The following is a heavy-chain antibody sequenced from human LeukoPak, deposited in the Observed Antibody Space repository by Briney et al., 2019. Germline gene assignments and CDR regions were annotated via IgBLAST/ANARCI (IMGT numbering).Heavy chain of an antibody. CDR3: ARDRGFDSSGYLDY. D-gene: IGHD3-22*01. CDR2: IYYSGST. V-gene: IGHV4-31*03. Sequence: PSETLSLTCTVSGGSISSGGYYWSWIRQHPGKGLEWIVYIYYSGSTYYNPSLKSRVTISVDTSKNQFSLKLSSVTAADTAVYYCARDRGFDSSGYLDYWGQGTLVTVSS. J-gene: IGHJ4*02. CDR1: GGSISSGGYY.